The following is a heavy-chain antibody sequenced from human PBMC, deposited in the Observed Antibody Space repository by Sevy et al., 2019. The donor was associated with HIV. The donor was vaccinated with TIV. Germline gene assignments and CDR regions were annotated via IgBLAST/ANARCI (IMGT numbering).Heavy chain of an antibody. J-gene: IGHJ4*02. Sequence: VGSLRLSCVASGFTFSSYNMNWVRQAPGKGLEWVSSISSSSSYVYHADSVKGRFTISRDNSKNSLYLQMNSLRAEDTAVYYCAKCAADRRWFFDYWGQGTLVTVSS. V-gene: IGHV3-21*06. CDR2: ISSSSSYV. CDR1: GFTFSSYN. CDR3: AKCAADRRWFFDY. D-gene: IGHD2-15*01.